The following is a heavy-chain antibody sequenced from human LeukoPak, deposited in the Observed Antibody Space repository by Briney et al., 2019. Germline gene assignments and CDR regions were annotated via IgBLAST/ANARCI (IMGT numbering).Heavy chain of an antibody. V-gene: IGHV3-74*01. CDR1: GFTLSSYW. D-gene: IGHD3-22*01. CDR3: ASFHGGYYDSSGYFDAFDI. Sequence: GGSLRLSCAASGFTLSSYWMHWVRQAPGKGLVWVSRINSDGSSTSYADSVKGRFTISRDNAKNTLYLQMNSLRAEDTAVYYCASFHGGYYDSSGYFDAFDIWGQGTMVTVSS. J-gene: IGHJ3*02. CDR2: INSDGSST.